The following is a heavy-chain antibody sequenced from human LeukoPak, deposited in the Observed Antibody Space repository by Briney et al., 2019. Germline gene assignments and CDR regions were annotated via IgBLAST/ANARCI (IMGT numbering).Heavy chain of an antibody. CDR3: ARAPERKGNWFDP. V-gene: IGHV4-59*08. CDR1: GGSISSYY. CDR2: IYYSGST. J-gene: IGHJ5*02. Sequence: PSETLSLTCTVSGGSISSYYWSWIRQPPGKGLEWIGYIYYSGSTNYNPSLKSRVTISVDTSKNQFSLKLSSVTAADTAVYYCARAPERKGNWFDPWGQGTLVTVSS.